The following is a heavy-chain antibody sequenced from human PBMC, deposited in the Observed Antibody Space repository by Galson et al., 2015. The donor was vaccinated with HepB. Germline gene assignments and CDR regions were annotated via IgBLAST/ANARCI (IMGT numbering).Heavy chain of an antibody. V-gene: IGHV3-74*01. CDR1: GFPLSFYG. Sequence: SLRLSCAASGFPLSFYGMHWVRQAPGKGLVWVSRINGDGSGTNYADSVKGRFTISRDNAKTTVYLQMNSLRAEDTAVYYCARDPLYDRSGSYFGLDVWGRGTTVTVSS. CDR2: INGDGSGT. CDR3: ARDPLYDRSGSYFGLDV. D-gene: IGHD3-22*01. J-gene: IGHJ6*02.